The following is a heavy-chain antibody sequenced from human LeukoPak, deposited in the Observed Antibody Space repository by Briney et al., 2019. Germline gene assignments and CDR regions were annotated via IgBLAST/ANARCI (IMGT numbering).Heavy chain of an antibody. J-gene: IGHJ4*02. V-gene: IGHV3-48*03. Sequence: GGSLRLSCAASGFTFSSYEMNWFGQAPGKGLECVSYISNTGNTIYYADSVKGRFTISRDNAKTSLYLQMNSLRAEDTAFYYCARDLNGDYVFDCWGQGTLVTVSS. CDR2: ISNTGNTI. D-gene: IGHD4-17*01. CDR3: ARDLNGDYVFDC. CDR1: GFTFSSYE.